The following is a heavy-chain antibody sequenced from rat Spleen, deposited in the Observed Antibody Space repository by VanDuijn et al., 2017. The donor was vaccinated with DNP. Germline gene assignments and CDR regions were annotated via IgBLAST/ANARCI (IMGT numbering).Heavy chain of an antibody. Sequence: EVQLVESGGGLVQPGRSMKLSCAASGFTFSNYYMAWVRQAPGKGLEWIASITGGGGTTSYPDSVKGRFTISRDNAENTVNLQMNSLRSEDTATYYCAKDYHFYAMDAWGQGVMVTVSS. V-gene: IGHV5-25*01. D-gene: IGHD1-12*01. J-gene: IGHJ2*01. CDR3: AKDYHFYAMDA. CDR2: ITGGGGTT. CDR1: GFTFSNYY.